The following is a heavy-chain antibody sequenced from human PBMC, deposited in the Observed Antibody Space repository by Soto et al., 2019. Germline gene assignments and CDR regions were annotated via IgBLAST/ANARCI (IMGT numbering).Heavy chain of an antibody. Sequence: EVQLVESGGGLVKPGGSLRLSCAASGFTFSSYSMNWVRQAPGKGLEWVSSISSSSSYIYYADSVKGRFTISRDNAKNSLYLQMNSLRADDTAVYYCARDREGVGAGLFWGQGTMVTVSS. CDR2: ISSSSSYI. CDR1: GFTFSSYS. CDR3: ARDREGVGAGLF. V-gene: IGHV3-21*01. J-gene: IGHJ3*01. D-gene: IGHD1-26*01.